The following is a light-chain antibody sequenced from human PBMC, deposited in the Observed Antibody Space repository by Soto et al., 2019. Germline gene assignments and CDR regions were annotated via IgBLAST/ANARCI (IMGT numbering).Light chain of an antibody. CDR3: QQYGTSPLT. CDR1: QSVSSSY. CDR2: GTS. J-gene: IGKJ5*01. V-gene: IGKV3-20*01. Sequence: EIVLTQSPGTLSLSPGDRATLSCRASQSVSSSYLAWYQQKPGLAPRLPFYGTSSRATGIPDRFSGSGCGTDFTLTIGRLEPEDFAVFYCQQYGTSPLTFGQGTRLEIK.